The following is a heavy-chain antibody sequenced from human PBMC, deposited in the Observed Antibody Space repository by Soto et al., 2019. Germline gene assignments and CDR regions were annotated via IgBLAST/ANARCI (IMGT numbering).Heavy chain of an antibody. Sequence: QPGGSLRLSCAASGFTFSTYWMHWVRQAPGKGLVWVSRIKTDGSYTSYVDSVKGRFTISRDNVKNTLYLQMNSLRAEDTAVYYCARVYYYGSGTYYYDYWGQGTLVTVSS. CDR3: ARVYYYGSGTYYYDY. CDR1: GFTFSTYW. D-gene: IGHD3-10*01. J-gene: IGHJ4*02. V-gene: IGHV3-74*01. CDR2: IKTDGSYT.